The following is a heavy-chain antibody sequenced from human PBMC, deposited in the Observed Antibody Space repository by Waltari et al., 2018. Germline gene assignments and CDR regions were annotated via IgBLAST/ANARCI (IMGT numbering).Heavy chain of an antibody. Sequence: QVHLVQSGSELKKPGASVKVSCKASGYTFTTYAINWVRQAPGQGLEWMGWIGTNSGNPTYAQGFTGRFVFSLDTAVSTTYLEISNLKAEDTAIYYCARVRCSGGSCYSGFDIWGQGTLVIVSS. CDR3: ARVRCSGGSCYSGFDI. CDR1: GYTFTTYA. J-gene: IGHJ4*02. CDR2: IGTNSGNP. V-gene: IGHV7-4-1*02. D-gene: IGHD2-15*01.